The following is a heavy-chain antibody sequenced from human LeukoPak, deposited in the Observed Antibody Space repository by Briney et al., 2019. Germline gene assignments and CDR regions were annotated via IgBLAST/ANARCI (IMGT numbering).Heavy chain of an antibody. CDR1: GGSILTTNW. D-gene: IGHD1-26*01. CDR3: AREGGAFSPFGF. V-gene: IGHV4-4*02. J-gene: IGHJ4*02. Sequence: PSGTLSLTCAVSGGSILTTNWWSWVRQPPGKGLERIGEVHLSGTSNYNPSLKSRVSMSIDKSKNQLSLKLTSVTAADTAMYYCAREGGAFSPFGFWGQGTLVTVSS. CDR2: VHLSGTS.